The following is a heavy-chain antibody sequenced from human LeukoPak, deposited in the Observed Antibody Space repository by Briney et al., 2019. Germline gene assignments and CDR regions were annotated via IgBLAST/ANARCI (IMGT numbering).Heavy chain of an antibody. V-gene: IGHV3-33*01. J-gene: IGHJ4*02. CDR1: GFTFSTYG. CDR2: IWYDGSNK. Sequence: GGSLRLSCAASGFTFSTYGMHWVRQAPGKGLEWVAVIWYDGSNKYYADSVKGRFTISRDNSKNTLYLQMNSLRAEDTAVYYCAGTYYYGSGSYYTVAYWGQGTLVTVSS. D-gene: IGHD3-10*01. CDR3: AGTYYYGSGSYYTVAY.